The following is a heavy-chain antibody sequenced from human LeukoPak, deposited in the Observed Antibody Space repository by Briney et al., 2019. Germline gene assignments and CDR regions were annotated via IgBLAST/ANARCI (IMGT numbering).Heavy chain of an antibody. D-gene: IGHD1-26*01. CDR3: ARNRGVGVNYFDY. V-gene: IGHV1-69*01. Sequence: GASVKVSCKASGGTFSNYAISWVRQAPGQGLEWMGGIIPIFGTANYAQKFQGRVTITADESTSTAYMELSSLRSEDTAVYYCARNRGVGVNYFDYWGQGTLVTVSS. CDR2: IIPIFGTA. J-gene: IGHJ4*02. CDR1: GGTFSNYA.